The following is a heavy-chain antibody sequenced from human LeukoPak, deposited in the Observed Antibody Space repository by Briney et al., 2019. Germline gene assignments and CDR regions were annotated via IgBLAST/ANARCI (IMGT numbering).Heavy chain of an antibody. D-gene: IGHD3-22*01. V-gene: IGHV3-23*01. CDR1: GFTFDNYA. CDR2: VSGSGNNI. CDR3: AKGSGYYSEAFDY. Sequence: GGSLRLSCVASGFTFDNYAMSWVRQFPGKGLEWVAGVSGSGNNIYYAESVKGRFTSSRDNSKNTLYLQMNSLRAEDTAVYYCAKGSGYYSEAFDYWGQGTLVTVSS. J-gene: IGHJ4*02.